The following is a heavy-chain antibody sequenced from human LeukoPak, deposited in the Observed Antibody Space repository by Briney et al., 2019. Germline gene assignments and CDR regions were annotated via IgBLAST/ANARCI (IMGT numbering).Heavy chain of an antibody. Sequence: SETLSLTCTVSGYSISSGYYWGWIRQPPGKGLEWIGSIYHSGSTYYNPSLKSRVTISVDTSKNQFSLKLSSVTAADTAVYYCARVLYQLQVQINASDIWGQGTMVTVSS. V-gene: IGHV4-38-2*02. CDR3: ARVLYQLQVQINASDI. CDR1: GYSISSGYY. CDR2: IYHSGST. J-gene: IGHJ3*02. D-gene: IGHD6-6*01.